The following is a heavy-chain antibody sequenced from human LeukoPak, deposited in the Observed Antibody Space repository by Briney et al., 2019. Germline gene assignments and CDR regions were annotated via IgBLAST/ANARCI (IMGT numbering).Heavy chain of an antibody. D-gene: IGHD4-17*01. CDR3: AKDLDDFGDYGGVFDI. J-gene: IGHJ3*02. CDR1: GFSFSSYA. CDR2: ISGTGSST. Sequence: GSLDLSCAASGFSFSSYAMSWVRQAPGKGLEWVSAISGTGSSTFYADSVKGRFTISRDNSKNTLYLQKNSLRAEDTAVYYCAKDLDDFGDYGGVFDIWGQGTMVTVSS. V-gene: IGHV3-23*01.